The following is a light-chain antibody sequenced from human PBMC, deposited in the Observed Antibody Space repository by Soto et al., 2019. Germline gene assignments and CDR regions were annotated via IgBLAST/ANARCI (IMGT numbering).Light chain of an antibody. CDR3: QQYSQWPPWT. J-gene: IGKJ1*01. CDR2: RAS. Sequence: EIVMTQSPATLAGSPGETVTLSCRASQSLSGNLAWYQQKPGQAPRLLIFRASTRATGVPARFSGRGSGTEFTLSISGLPSEDFAVYYCQQYSQWPPWTFGPGTKVEIK. CDR1: QSLSGN. V-gene: IGKV3-15*01.